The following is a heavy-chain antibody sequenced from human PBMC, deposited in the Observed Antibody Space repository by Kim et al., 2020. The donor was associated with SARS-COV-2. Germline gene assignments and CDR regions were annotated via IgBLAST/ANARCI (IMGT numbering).Heavy chain of an antibody. CDR2: IRSIIYGGTT. CDR3: VRVDCSSVSCYGDDYRNYYGMDV. J-gene: IGHJ6*02. CDR1: GFTFREFP. Sequence: GGSLRLSCIRSGFTFREFPMAWVRQAPGKGLEWLGFIRSIIYGGTTEYAASVRGRFIISRDDSKNIAHLQMNSLMTEDTGGDYCVRVDCSSVSCYGDDYRNYYGMDVWGQETTVIVSS. V-gene: IGHV3-49*04. D-gene: IGHD2-2*01.